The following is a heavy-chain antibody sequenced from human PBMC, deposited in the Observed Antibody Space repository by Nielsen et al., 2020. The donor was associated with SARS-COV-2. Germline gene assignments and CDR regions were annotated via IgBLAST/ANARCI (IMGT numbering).Heavy chain of an antibody. J-gene: IGHJ4*02. CDR2: ISGHNGNT. Sequence: ASVKVSCKASGYTFTSYGISWVRQAPGQGLEWMGWISGHNGNTNYAQKLQDRVTMTRDTSTSTVYMELSSLSSEDTAVYYCARGAYDGVWFSPNYYFDYWGQGTLVTVSS. D-gene: IGHD6-19*01. V-gene: IGHV1-18*01. CDR3: ARGAYDGVWFSPNYYFDY. CDR1: GYTFTSYG.